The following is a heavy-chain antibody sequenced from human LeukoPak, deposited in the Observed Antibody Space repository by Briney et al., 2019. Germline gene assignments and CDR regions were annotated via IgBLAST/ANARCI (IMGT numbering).Heavy chain of an antibody. CDR3: ARGGIQASSSPPRVHP. D-gene: IGHD6-6*01. V-gene: IGHV1-18*01. J-gene: IGHJ5*02. CDR1: GYTFTSYG. Sequence: EASVKVSCKASGYTFTSYGISWVRQAPGQGLEWMGWISAYNGNTNYAQKLQGKVTMTTGTSTSTAYMELRSLRSDDTAVYYCARGGIQASSSPPRVHPWGQGTLVTVSS. CDR2: ISAYNGNT.